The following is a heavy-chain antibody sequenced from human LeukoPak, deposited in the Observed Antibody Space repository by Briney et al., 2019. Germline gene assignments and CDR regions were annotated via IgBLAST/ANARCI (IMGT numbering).Heavy chain of an antibody. CDR2: ISDSGGST. V-gene: IGHV3-23*01. D-gene: IGHD3-9*01. Sequence: GGSLRLSCAVSGFTFSIYGMSWVRQAPGKGLEWVSAISDSGGSTYYADSVKGRFTISRDNSKNTLYLQMNSLRAADTAVYYCAKKRGYDILTGYYYDCWGQGTLVTVSS. CDR1: GFTFSIYG. CDR3: AKKRGYDILTGYYYDC. J-gene: IGHJ4*02.